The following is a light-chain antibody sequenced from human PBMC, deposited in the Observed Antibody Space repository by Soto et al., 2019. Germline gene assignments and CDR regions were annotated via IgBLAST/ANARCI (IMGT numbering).Light chain of an antibody. J-gene: IGKJ3*01. CDR3: QQYNNWPPFS. V-gene: IGKV3-15*01. CDR2: GAS. CDR1: QSVSSN. Sequence: EIVMTQSPATLSVSPGERATLSCRASQSVSSNLAWYQQKPGQAPRLLIYGASTRATGIPARFSGSGSGTEFTLTNSGMQSEDVAVYYCQQYNNWPPFSFGPGTKVDIK.